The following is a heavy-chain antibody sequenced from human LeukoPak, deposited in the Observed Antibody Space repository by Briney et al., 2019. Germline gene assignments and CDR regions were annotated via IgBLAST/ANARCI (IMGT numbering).Heavy chain of an antibody. CDR3: ARCDFWSGYGLGDFDY. CDR2: INPNSGGT. Sequence: ASVKVSCKASGYTFTNFKIHWVRQAPGQGLEWMGWINPNSGGTNYAQKFQGRVTMTRDTSISTAYMELSRLRSDDTAVYYCARCDFWSGYGLGDFDYWAREPWSPSPQ. CDR1: GYTFTNFK. J-gene: IGHJ4*02. V-gene: IGHV1-2*02. D-gene: IGHD3-3*01.